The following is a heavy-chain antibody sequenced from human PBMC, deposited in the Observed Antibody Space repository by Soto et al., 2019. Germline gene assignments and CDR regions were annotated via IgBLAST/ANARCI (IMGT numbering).Heavy chain of an antibody. CDR1: GYTLTYYT. CDR3: TRDYYDSSGYYPKFDY. V-gene: IGHV1-3*01. D-gene: IGHD3-22*01. Sequence: ASVKVSRKASGYTLTYYTVHWVRQAPGQRLEWMGWINAGDGNTKYSPNFQGRVTITKDTSASTVYMELSSLRSEDTAVYFCTRDYYDSSGYYPKFDYRGQGTLVTVSS. J-gene: IGHJ4*02. CDR2: INAGDGNT.